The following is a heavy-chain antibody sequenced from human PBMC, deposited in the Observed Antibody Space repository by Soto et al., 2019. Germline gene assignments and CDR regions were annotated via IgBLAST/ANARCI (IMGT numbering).Heavy chain of an antibody. V-gene: IGHV1-8*01. Sequence: ASVKVSSKASGYTFTSYDINWVRQATGQGLEWMGWMNPNSGNTGHAQKFQGRVTMTRNTSISTAYMELSSLRSEDTAVYYCASNRYCSSTSCRGRYEFDLWGRGTLVTVSS. CDR2: MNPNSGNT. CDR3: ASNRYCSSTSCRGRYEFDL. D-gene: IGHD2-2*01. CDR1: GYTFTSYD. J-gene: IGHJ2*01.